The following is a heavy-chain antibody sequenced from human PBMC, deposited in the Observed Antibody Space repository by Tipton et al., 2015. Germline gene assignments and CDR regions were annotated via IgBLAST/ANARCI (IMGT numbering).Heavy chain of an antibody. Sequence: GSLRLSCAASGFTFNNYWMHWVRQAPGKGLEWVSSITSSSSSIYYADSVKGRFTISRDNAKKSLYLQLNSLRAEDTGVYYCARDQGSSSSRPPWGQGTLVTVSS. CDR1: GFTFNNYW. J-gene: IGHJ5*02. CDR3: ARDQGSSSSRPP. CDR2: ITSSSSSI. V-gene: IGHV3-21*01. D-gene: IGHD6-6*01.